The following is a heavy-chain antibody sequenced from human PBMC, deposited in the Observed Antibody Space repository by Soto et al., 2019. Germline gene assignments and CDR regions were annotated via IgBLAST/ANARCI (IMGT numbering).Heavy chain of an antibody. CDR3: VRGTRTNPFGLVFEY. CDR1: GFTFRNYA. Sequence: RGPLRLACAASGFTFRNYAMTWVRQSPEKGLEWGSSISSSSDFINYADSMKGRFTVSRENAKNSLSPQMNRLRTADTAVYYCVRGTRTNPFGLVFEYPDQGTLVTVAS. D-gene: IGHD1-1*01. V-gene: IGHV3-21*01. J-gene: IGHJ4*02. CDR2: ISSSSDFI.